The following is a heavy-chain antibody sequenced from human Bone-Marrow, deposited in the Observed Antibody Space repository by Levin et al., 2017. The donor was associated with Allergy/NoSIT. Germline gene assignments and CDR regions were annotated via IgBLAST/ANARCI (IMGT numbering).Heavy chain of an antibody. CDR3: ATEATGKFDY. J-gene: IGHJ4*02. CDR2: IKQDGSEK. Sequence: GGSLRLSCAASGFTFSTYWMTWVRQAPGKGLEWVANIKQDGSEKYYVDSLKGRFTISRDNAKNSLYLQMNSLRAEDTAMYYCATEATGKFDYWGQGTLVTVSS. V-gene: IGHV3-7*01. CDR1: GFTFSTYW. D-gene: IGHD3-10*01.